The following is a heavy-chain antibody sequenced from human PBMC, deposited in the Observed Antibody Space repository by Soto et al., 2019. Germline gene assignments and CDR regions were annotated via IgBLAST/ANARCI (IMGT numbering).Heavy chain of an antibody. J-gene: IGHJ4*02. CDR3: ARDTGNSFDY. V-gene: IGHV1-18*01. Sequence: HVQLVQSGGELKKPGASVKVSCNTSGYTFNTYFITWVRQAPGQGLEWMGWISPHNGNTNYAEKFQGRVTMTADTITKTAYMELRNLRIDDTAVDYCARDTGNSFDYWGQGTPVTVSS. CDR2: ISPHNGNT. CDR1: GYTFNTYF.